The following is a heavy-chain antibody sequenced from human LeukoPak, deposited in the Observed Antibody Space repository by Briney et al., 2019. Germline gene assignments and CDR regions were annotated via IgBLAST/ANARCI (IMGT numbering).Heavy chain of an antibody. CDR3: SDGSFEPFAT. CDR2: LSYTGKT. Sequence: PSETLSLTCVVSGASISSSHWNWIRQLPGKGLEWIGCLSYTGKTDYNPSLSGRVTMSLGTSNNQFSLTLRSVTAADTAVYYCSDGSFEPFATWGKGTL. D-gene: IGHD3-3*01. J-gene: IGHJ5*02. CDR1: GASISSSH. V-gene: IGHV4-59*01.